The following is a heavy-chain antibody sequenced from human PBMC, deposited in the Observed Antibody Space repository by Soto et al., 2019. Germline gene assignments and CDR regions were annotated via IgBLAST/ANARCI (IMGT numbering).Heavy chain of an antibody. J-gene: IGHJ4*02. V-gene: IGHV1-18*01. CDR3: ARDRSYYYESSGYPFDY. D-gene: IGHD3-22*01. CDR1: GYTFSNYG. CDR2: ISADNGDT. Sequence: QVQLVQSGGEVKRPGASVKVSCKTSGYTFSNYGITWVRQAPGQPLEWLGWISADNGDTKYAQKFQDRVIMTTDTSTSTAYMELRSLRSDDTAVYFCARDRSYYYESSGYPFDYWGQGTLVSVSS.